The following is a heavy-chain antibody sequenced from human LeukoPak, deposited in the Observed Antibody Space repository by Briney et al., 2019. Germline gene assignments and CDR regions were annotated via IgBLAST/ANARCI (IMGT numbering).Heavy chain of an antibody. Sequence: GGSLRLSCAASGFTFSSYAMSWVRQAPGKGLEWVSAISGSGGSTYYADSVKGRFTISRDNSKNTLYLQMNSLRAEDTAVYYCAKVSRFGELLSWFDPWGQGTLVTVSS. D-gene: IGHD3-10*01. CDR2: ISGSGGST. V-gene: IGHV3-23*01. J-gene: IGHJ5*02. CDR3: AKVSRFGELLSWFDP. CDR1: GFTFSSYA.